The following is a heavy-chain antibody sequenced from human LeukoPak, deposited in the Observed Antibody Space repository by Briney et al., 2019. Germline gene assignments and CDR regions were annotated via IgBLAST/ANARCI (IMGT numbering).Heavy chain of an antibody. CDR3: ARDLGYYGSGRGWFDP. D-gene: IGHD3-10*01. J-gene: IGHJ5*02. V-gene: IGHV1-69*05. CDR1: GGTFSSYA. Sequence: SVKVSCKASGGTFSSYAISWVRQAPGQGLEWMGGIIPIFGTANYAQKFQGRVTITTDESTSTAYIELSSLRSEDTAVYYCARDLGYYGSGRGWFDPWGQGTLVTVSS. CDR2: IIPIFGTA.